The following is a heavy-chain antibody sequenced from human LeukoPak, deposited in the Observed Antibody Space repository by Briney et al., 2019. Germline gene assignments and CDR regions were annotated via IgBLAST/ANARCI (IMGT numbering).Heavy chain of an antibody. Sequence: GRSLRLSCAPSGFTFSDYYMSRIRQAPGKGREWVSYISRSGSTIYYADSVTGRFTISRDNAKNSLYLQMNSLRAEDTAVYYCARAYYDYVWGSYRYPGFDYWGQGTLVTVSS. J-gene: IGHJ4*02. V-gene: IGHV3-11*01. D-gene: IGHD3-16*02. CDR3: ARAYYDYVWGSYRYPGFDY. CDR1: GFTFSDYY. CDR2: ISRSGSTI.